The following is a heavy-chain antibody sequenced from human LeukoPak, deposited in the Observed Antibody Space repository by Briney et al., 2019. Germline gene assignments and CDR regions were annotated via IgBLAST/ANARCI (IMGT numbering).Heavy chain of an antibody. CDR2: INPNSGGT. CDR1: GYTFTGYY. V-gene: IGHV1-2*02. D-gene: IGHD6-13*01. CDR3: ARRAGSSWYFDSPPYYFDY. Sequence: ASVKVSCKASGYTFTGYYMHWVRQAPGQGLELMGWINPNSGGTNYAQKFQGRVTMTRDTSISTAYMELSRLRSDDTAVHYCARRAGSSWYFDSPPYYFDYWGQGTLVTASS. J-gene: IGHJ4*02.